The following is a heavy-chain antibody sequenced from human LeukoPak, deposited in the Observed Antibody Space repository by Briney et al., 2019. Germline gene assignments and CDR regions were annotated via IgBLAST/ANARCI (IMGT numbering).Heavy chain of an antibody. Sequence: PSETLSLTCIVSGGSISSNDYYWGWIRQPPGKGLEWIGSMYYSGSTYYNPSLKSRVTISVDTFKNQLSLKLSSVTAADTAVYYCARAMSIAARLQTIFDYWGQGTLVTVSS. V-gene: IGHV4-39*07. CDR1: GGSISSNDYY. J-gene: IGHJ4*02. CDR3: ARAMSIAARLQTIFDY. D-gene: IGHD6-6*01. CDR2: MYYSGST.